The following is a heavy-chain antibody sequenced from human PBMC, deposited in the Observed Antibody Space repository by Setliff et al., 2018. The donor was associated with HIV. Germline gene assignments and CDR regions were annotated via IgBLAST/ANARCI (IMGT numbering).Heavy chain of an antibody. Sequence: ASVKVSCKVSGYSFTNSGMHWMRQAPGQRPEWMGCINGGSGRTEYSQRFQSRVTITRDTAARTDYMELSSPRSEDTAVYFCARGGEGNGWARLDYWGQGTLVTVSS. D-gene: IGHD6-19*01. CDR3: ARGGEGNGWARLDY. J-gene: IGHJ4*02. V-gene: IGHV1-3*01. CDR1: GYSFTNSG. CDR2: INGGSGRT.